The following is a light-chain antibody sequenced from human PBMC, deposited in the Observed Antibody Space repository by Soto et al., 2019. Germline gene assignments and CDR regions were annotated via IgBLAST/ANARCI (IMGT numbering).Light chain of an antibody. V-gene: IGKV3-20*01. Sequence: EIVLTQSPGTLSLSPGERGTLSCRASQSVSGNDLAWYQQKPGQAPRLLIYAASTRVTGIPDRFSGSGSGTDFTLTITRLEPEDFAVFYCQQYGSSPYTFGQGTKLDIK. CDR2: AAS. CDR3: QQYGSSPYT. CDR1: QSVSGND. J-gene: IGKJ2*01.